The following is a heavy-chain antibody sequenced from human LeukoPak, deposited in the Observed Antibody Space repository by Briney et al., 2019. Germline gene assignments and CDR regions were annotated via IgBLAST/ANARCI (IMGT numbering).Heavy chain of an antibody. Sequence: PSETLSLTCNVSGVSTSSSYWSWIRQPPGKGLEWIGYIFHTGDSNHNASLKRRVSISLDTSRDQITLRLTSVTAADTAVYYCARHRFASPLDSWGQGTLVTVSS. D-gene: IGHD2-21*01. J-gene: IGHJ4*02. CDR3: ARHRFASPLDS. CDR2: IFHTGDS. V-gene: IGHV4-59*08. CDR1: GVSTSSSY.